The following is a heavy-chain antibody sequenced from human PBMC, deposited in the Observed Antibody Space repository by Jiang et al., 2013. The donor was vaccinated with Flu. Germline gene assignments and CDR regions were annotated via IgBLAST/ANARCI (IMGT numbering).Heavy chain of an antibody. CDR1: GGSISSGSYY. CDR2: IYTSGST. J-gene: IGHJ6*02. CDR3: ARDSGSYGMDV. V-gene: IGHV4-61*02. D-gene: IGHD1-26*01. Sequence: GLVKPSQTLSLTCTVSGGSISSGSYYWSWIRQPAGKGLEWIGRIYTSGSTNYNPSLKSRVTISVDTSKNQFSLKLSSVTAADTAVYYCARDSGSYGMDVWGQGTTVTVSS.